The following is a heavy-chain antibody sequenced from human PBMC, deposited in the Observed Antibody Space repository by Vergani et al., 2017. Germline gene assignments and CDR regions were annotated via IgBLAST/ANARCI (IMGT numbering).Heavy chain of an antibody. D-gene: IGHD2-8*01. CDR3: TRNVPCGNGAWLRCDH. CDR2: INPIDSKI. Sequence: EVMLVQSGAEVKKPGESLKISCKYSESSSISNEIAWVRQLSGKGLQWMGNINPIDSKIAYSPSFQGQAIMSLDKSITTAYVQWRSLKASDTAIYYCTRNVPCGNGAWLRCDHWRQGTQVTVSS. CDR1: ESSSISNE. V-gene: IGHV5-51*03. J-gene: IGHJ4*02.